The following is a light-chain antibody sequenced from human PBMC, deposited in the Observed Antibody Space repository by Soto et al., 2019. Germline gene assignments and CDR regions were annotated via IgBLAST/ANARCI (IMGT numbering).Light chain of an antibody. CDR3: QQYNNWPYT. J-gene: IGKJ2*01. Sequence: EIVLTQSPATLSVSPGERATLSCRASQSVSSNLAWYQQKPGQTPRLLIYDTSIRATGVPARFRGSASGTEFTPTITSLQSEDFAVYYCQQYNNWPYTFGQGTKVDIK. CDR1: QSVSSN. V-gene: IGKV3-15*01. CDR2: DTS.